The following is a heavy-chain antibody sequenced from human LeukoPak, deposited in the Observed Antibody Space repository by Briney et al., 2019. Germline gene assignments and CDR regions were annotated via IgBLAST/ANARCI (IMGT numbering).Heavy chain of an antibody. CDR3: AKGDYYDFDY. V-gene: IGHV3-23*01. Sequence: PGGSLRLSCAASGFTFSSHAMNWVRQAPGKGLEWVSSLSGGGGNTYYADSVKGRFTIYGDNSKNTLYLQMNSLRAEDTAVYYCAKGDYYDFDYWGQGTLVTVSS. J-gene: IGHJ4*02. CDR1: GFTFSSHA. CDR2: LSGGGGNT. D-gene: IGHD3-10*01.